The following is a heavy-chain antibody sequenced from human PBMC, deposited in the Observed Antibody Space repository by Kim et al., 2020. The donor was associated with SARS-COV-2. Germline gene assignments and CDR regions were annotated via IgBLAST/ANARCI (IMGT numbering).Heavy chain of an antibody. D-gene: IGHD2-2*01. J-gene: IGHJ6*02. CDR3: ALIRTAAAYALGV. CDR2: INPSSGTK. CDR1: GYTFTSYH. V-gene: IGHV1-46*04. Sequence: ASVKVSCKASGYTFTSYHVHWVRQAPGQGLEFIGLINPSSGTKSYAEEMQGRVTLTRDTSTSTAYMELGSLRSDDTAVYYCALIRTAAAYALGVWGQGTTVVVSS.